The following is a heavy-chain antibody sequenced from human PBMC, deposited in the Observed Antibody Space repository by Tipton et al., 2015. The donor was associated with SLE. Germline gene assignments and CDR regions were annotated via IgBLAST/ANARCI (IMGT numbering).Heavy chain of an antibody. CDR1: GFIFSSYS. V-gene: IGHV3-21*03. J-gene: IGHJ4*02. CDR3: ARDRPGYYDSSGYSD. CDR2: ISSSSSYI. Sequence: TLSLTCAASGFIFSSYSMNWVRQAPGKGLEWVSSISSSSSYIYYADSVKGRFTISRDNAKNSLYLQMNSLRAEDTAVYYCARDRPGYYDSSGYSDWGQGTLVTVSS. D-gene: IGHD3-22*01.